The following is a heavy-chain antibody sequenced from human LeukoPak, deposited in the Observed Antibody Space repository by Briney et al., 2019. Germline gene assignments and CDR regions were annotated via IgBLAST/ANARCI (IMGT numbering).Heavy chain of an antibody. CDR2: ISWNSGSI. V-gene: IGHV3-9*01. Sequence: PGGSLRLSCAASGFTFDDYAMHWVRQAPGKGLEWVSGISWNSGSIGYADSVKGRFTISRDNAKNSLYLQMNSLRAEDTAVYYCARVGAIEVGAFDIWGQGTMVTVSS. CDR3: ARVGAIEVGAFDI. CDR1: GFTFDDYA. J-gene: IGHJ3*02. D-gene: IGHD1-26*01.